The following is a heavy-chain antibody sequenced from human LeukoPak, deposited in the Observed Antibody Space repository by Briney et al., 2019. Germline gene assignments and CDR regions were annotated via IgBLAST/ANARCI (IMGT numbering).Heavy chain of an antibody. D-gene: IGHD2-15*01. CDR3: ARVASGGGSFWFDP. J-gene: IGHJ5*02. CDR1: GYTFTGYY. V-gene: IGHV1-2*02. Sequence: ASMKVSCKASGYTFTGYYMHWVRQAPGQGLEWMGWINPNSGGTNYAQKFQGRVTMTRDTSISTAYMELSSLRSEDTAVYYCARVASGGGSFWFDPWGQGTLVTVSS. CDR2: INPNSGGT.